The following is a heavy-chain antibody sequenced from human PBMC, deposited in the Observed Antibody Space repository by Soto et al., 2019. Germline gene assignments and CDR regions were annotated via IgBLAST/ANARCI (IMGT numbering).Heavy chain of an antibody. CDR2: ISGSGDNT. D-gene: IGHD3-3*01. J-gene: IGHJ4*02. CDR1: GFKFRYYS. V-gene: IGHV3-23*01. CDR3: AKDRTGSNDFWSGIYTMSNFDY. Sequence: GSLRLSCAASGFKFRYYSMSWVRQAPGKGPEWVPGISGSGDNTYYADSVKGRFTVSRDNSKNTLFLQMNRLRAEDTAVYYCAKDRTGSNDFWSGIYTMSNFDYWGQGALVTVSS.